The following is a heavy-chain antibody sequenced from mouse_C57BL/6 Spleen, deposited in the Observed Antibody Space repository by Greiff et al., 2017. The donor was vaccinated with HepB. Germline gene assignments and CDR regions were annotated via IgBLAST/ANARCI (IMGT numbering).Heavy chain of an antibody. CDR2: INYDGSST. CDR1: GFTFSDYY. J-gene: IGHJ4*01. V-gene: IGHV5-16*01. Sequence: DVQLVESEGGLVQPGSSMKLSCTASGFTFSDYYMAWVRQVPEKGLEWVANINYDGSSTYYLDSLKSRFIISRDNAKNILYLQMSSLKSEDTATYYCARDGDERAMDYWGQGTSVTVSS. CDR3: ARDGDERAMDY.